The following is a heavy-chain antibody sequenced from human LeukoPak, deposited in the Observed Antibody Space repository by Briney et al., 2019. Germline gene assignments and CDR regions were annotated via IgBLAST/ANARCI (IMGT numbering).Heavy chain of an antibody. CDR3: ARDHLPAGAPGYYMDV. V-gene: IGHV4-59*02. Sequence: SETLSLTCTVSGGSVSSHFWSWIRQPPGKGLEWIGYIYNSGITNYNPSLKGRVTMSVDTSKNQFSLMLRSVTAADTAVYYCARDHLPAGAPGYYMDVWGKGTTVTVSS. J-gene: IGHJ6*03. CDR1: GGSVSSHF. CDR2: IYNSGIT. D-gene: IGHD4/OR15-4a*01.